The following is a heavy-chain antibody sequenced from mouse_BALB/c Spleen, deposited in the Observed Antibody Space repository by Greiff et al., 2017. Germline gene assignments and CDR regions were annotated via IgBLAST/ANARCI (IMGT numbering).Heavy chain of an antibody. CDR2: IDPANGNT. V-gene: IGHV14-3*02. CDR3: ARRRGNYYGSSYSPWFAY. CDR1: GFNIKDTY. J-gene: IGHJ3*01. D-gene: IGHD1-1*01. Sequence: EVQLVESGAELVKPGASVKLSCTASGFNIKDTYMHWVKQRPEQGLEWIGRIDPANGNTKYDPKFQGKATITADTSSNTAYLQLSSLTSEDTAVYYCARRRGNYYGSSYSPWFAYWGQGTLVTVSA.